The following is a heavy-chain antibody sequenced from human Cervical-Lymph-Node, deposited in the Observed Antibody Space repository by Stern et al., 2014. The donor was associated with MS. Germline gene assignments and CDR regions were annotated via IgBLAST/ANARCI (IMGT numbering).Heavy chain of an antibody. Sequence: VQLVESGGGVVQPGRSLRIFCVASEFAFSSHAMHWVRQAPGKGLEWVAVISNHGQYKYYADSVNVRFTIARDNSENTVFLQRNSLRPEDTAVYYCAIDLDSELLGYRLDFWGQGTLVTVSS. CDR1: EFAFSSHA. D-gene: IGHD3-10*01. J-gene: IGHJ4*02. CDR3: AIDLDSELLGYRLDF. CDR2: ISNHGQYK. V-gene: IGHV3-30*04.